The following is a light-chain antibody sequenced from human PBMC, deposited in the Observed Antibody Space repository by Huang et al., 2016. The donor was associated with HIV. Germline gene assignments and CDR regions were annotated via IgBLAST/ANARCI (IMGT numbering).Light chain of an antibody. CDR1: KAASSDF. V-gene: IGKV3-20*01. CDR2: GPS. J-gene: IGKJ4*01. Sequence: VVMTQSPGTLSLSPGERASLSCRASKAASSDFLAWSQHKPGQAPRLLISGPSNRATGVPDRFSVSWSGTYFTLIIERLEPDDFALYYCQQFGYSPFTFGGGTKVEF. CDR3: QQFGYSPFT.